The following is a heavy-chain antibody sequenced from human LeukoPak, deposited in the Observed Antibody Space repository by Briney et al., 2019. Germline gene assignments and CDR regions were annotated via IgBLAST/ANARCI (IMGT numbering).Heavy chain of an antibody. CDR2: ISYDGSNK. D-gene: IGHD3-10*01. CDR3: AKDGSGSYYNDGEDWFDP. J-gene: IGHJ5*02. Sequence: GGSLRLSCAASGFTFSSYGMHWVRQAPGKGLEWVAVISYDGSNKYYADSVKGRFTISRDNSKNTLYLQMNSLRAEDTAVYYCAKDGSGSYYNDGEDWFDPWGQGTLVTVSS. V-gene: IGHV3-30*18. CDR1: GFTFSSYG.